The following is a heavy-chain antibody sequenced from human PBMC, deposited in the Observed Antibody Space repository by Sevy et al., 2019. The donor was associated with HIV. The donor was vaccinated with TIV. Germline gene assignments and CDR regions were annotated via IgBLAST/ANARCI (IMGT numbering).Heavy chain of an antibody. CDR2: VYPRDSDT. V-gene: IGHV5-51*01. D-gene: IGHD3-22*01. CDR1: GYSFTPYW. Sequence: GKSLKISCKASGYSFTPYWIGWVRQMPGKGLEWMGIVYPRDSDTRYSPSFQGHVTISADKSISTAYLQWSSLKASDTAMYYCARLSSSGYEYWGLGTLVTVSS. CDR3: ARLSSSGYEY. J-gene: IGHJ4*02.